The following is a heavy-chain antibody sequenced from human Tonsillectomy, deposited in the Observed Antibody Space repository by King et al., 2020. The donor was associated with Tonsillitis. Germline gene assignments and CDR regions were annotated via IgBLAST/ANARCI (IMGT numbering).Heavy chain of an antibody. CDR3: ARGYYDSSGLPDY. V-gene: IGHV3-11*05. D-gene: IGHD3-22*01. J-gene: IGHJ4*02. Sequence: QLVESGGGLVKPGGSLRLSCAASGYTFSDYYMSWIRQAPGKGLEGVSYISSSSSYTNYADSVKGRFTISRDNANNSLYLQMNSLRAEDTAVYYCARGYYDSSGLPDYWGQGTLVTVSS. CDR1: GYTFSDYY. CDR2: ISSSSSYT.